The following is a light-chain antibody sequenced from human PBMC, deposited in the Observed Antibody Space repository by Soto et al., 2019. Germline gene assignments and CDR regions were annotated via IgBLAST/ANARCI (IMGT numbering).Light chain of an antibody. CDR1: SSNIGNNA. V-gene: IGLV1-36*01. CDR2: YDD. J-gene: IGLJ1*01. CDR3: AAWDDSLNGFHV. Sequence: QSVLTQPPSVSEAPRQRVTISCSGSSSNIGNNAVNWYQQLPGKAPKLLIYYDDLLPSGVSDRFSGSKSGTSASLAISGLQSEDEADYYCAAWDDSLNGFHVFGTGTKVTVL.